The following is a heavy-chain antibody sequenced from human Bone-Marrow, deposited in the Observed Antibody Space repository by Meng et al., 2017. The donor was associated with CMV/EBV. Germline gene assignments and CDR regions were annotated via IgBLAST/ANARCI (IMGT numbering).Heavy chain of an antibody. CDR1: GFTFGDYA. V-gene: IGHV4-59*01. D-gene: IGHD5-18*01. Sequence: ESLKISCTASGFTFGDYAMSWVRQAPGKGLEWIGYIYYSGSTNYNPSLKSRVTISVDTSKNQFSLKLSSVTAADTAVYYCARGSWIQGWGYFDYWGQGTLVTVSS. J-gene: IGHJ4*02. CDR3: ARGSWIQGWGYFDY. CDR2: IYYSGST.